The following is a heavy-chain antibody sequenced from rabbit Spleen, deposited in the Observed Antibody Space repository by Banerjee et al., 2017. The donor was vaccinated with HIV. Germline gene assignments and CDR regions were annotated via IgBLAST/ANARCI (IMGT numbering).Heavy chain of an antibody. CDR1: GFSFSSGYW. J-gene: IGHJ3*01. V-gene: IGHV1S43*01. D-gene: IGHD8-1*01. Sequence: QEQLVESGGGLVQPEGSLTLTCTASGFSFSSGYWICWVRQAPGKGLEWIGCIDSNTYTTWYETWVNGRFTISRSTSLNTVDLKMTSLTAADTATYFCARGSYWDLWGQGTLVTVS. CDR3: ARGSYWDL. CDR2: IDSNTYTT.